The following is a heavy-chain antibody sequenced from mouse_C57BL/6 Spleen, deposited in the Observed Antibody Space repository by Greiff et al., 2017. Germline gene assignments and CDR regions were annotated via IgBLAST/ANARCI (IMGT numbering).Heavy chain of an antibody. CDR3: ARYDYYGSGAMDY. CDR2: INPYNGDT. CDR1: GYSFTGYF. Sequence: DVQLQESGPELVKPGDSVKISCKASGYSFTGYFMNWVMQSHGKSLEWIGRINPYNGDTFYNQKFKGKATLTVDKSSSTAHMELRSLTSKDSAVDYCARYDYYGSGAMDYWGQGTSVTVSS. D-gene: IGHD1-1*01. V-gene: IGHV1-20*01. J-gene: IGHJ4*01.